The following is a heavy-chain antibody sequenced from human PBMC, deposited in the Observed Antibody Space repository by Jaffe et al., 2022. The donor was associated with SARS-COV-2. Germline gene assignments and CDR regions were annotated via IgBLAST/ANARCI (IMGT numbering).Heavy chain of an antibody. CDR2: INHSGST. CDR1: GGSFSGYY. V-gene: IGHV4-34*01. Sequence: QVQLQQWGAGLLKPSETLSLTCAVYGGSFSGYYWSWIRQPPGKGLEWIGEINHSGSTNYNPSLKSRVTISVDTSKNQFSLKLSSVTAADTAVYYCARAPERVVAARDPFEDVWGQGTTVTVSS. CDR3: ARAPERVVAARDPFEDV. D-gene: IGHD2-15*01. J-gene: IGHJ6*02.